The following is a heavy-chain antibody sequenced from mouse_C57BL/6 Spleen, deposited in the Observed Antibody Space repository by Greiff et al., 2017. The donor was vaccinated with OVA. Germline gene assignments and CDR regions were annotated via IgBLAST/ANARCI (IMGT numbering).Heavy chain of an antibody. CDR1: GFTFSDYG. CDR3: AGRRAFAY. J-gene: IGHJ3*01. Sequence: VQLKESGGGLVKPGGSLKLSCAASGFTFSDYGMHWVRQAPEKGLEWVAYISSGSSTIYYADTVKGRFTISRDNAKNTLFLQMTSLRSEDTAMYYCAGRRAFAYWGQGTLVTVSA. V-gene: IGHV5-17*01. CDR2: ISSGSSTI. D-gene: IGHD3-1*01.